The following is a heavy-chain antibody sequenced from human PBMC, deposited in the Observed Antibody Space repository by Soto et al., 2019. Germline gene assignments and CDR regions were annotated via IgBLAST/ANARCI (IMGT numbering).Heavy chain of an antibody. J-gene: IGHJ5*02. D-gene: IGHD2-21*01. V-gene: IGHV3-7*01. CDR3: ASARHIGP. CDR1: GLTFSNYW. Sequence: GGSLRLSCAASGLTFSNYWMIWVRQAPGKGLEWVANIKGDGSEKNYVDSVKGRFTISRDNAENSLYLQMNSLRAEDTAVYYCASARHIGPWGQGTLVTVSS. CDR2: IKGDGSEK.